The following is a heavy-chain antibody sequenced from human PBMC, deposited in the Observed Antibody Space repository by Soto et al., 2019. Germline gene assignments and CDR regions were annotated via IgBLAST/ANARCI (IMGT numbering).Heavy chain of an antibody. D-gene: IGHD1-26*01. CDR1: GFTFSSYS. CDR2: ISSSSSYI. CDR3: ARAYSGSYGRTPDY. J-gene: IGHJ4*02. V-gene: IGHV3-21*01. Sequence: PGGSLRLSCAASGFTFSSYSMHWVRQAPGKGLEWVSSISSSSSYIYYADSVKGRFTISRDNAKNSLYLHMNSLRAEDTALYYCARAYSGSYGRTPDYWGQGTLVTVSS.